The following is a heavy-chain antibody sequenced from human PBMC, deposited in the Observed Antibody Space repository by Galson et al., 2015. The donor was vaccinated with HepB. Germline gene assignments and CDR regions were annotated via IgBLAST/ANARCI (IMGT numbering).Heavy chain of an antibody. CDR3: VRPRGEGTGDYPIGYFDL. D-gene: IGHD4-17*01. CDR2: ISYTGRYP. J-gene: IGHJ2*01. Sequence: SLRLSCAASGFRFNYYPMHWVRQAPGKGLEWVALISYTGRYPNYADFVKGRFTVSRDNSKNTLYLQMNSLRVDDTALYYCVRPRGEGTGDYPIGYFDLGGRGTLVTVSS. V-gene: IGHV3-30*01. CDR1: GFRFNYYP.